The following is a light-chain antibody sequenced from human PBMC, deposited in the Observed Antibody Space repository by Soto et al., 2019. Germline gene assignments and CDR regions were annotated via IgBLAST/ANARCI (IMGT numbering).Light chain of an antibody. CDR1: SSNIGAGYD. J-gene: IGLJ1*01. V-gene: IGLV1-40*01. Sequence: CTGSSSNIGAGYDVHWYQQLPGTAPKLLIYGNSNRPSGVPDRFSGSKSGTSASLAITGLQAEDEADYYCQSYDSSLSGYVFGTGTKLTVL. CDR3: QSYDSSLSGYV. CDR2: GNS.